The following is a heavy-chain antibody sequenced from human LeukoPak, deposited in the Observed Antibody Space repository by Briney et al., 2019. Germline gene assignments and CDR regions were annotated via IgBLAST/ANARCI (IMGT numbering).Heavy chain of an antibody. Sequence: GRSLRLSCAASGFTFSSYAMHWVRQAPGKGLEWVAVISYDGSNKYYADSVKGRFTISRDNSKNTLYLQMNSLRAEDTAVYYCARRAGAYSHPYDYWDQGTLVTVSS. D-gene: IGHD4/OR15-4a*01. CDR2: ISYDGSNK. V-gene: IGHV3-30*14. CDR1: GFTFSSYA. CDR3: ARRAGAYSHPYDY. J-gene: IGHJ4*02.